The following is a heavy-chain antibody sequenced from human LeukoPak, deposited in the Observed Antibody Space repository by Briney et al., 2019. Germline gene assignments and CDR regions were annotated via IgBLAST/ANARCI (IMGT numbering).Heavy chain of an antibody. J-gene: IGHJ6*02. CDR1: GFALSRFG. CDR3: AGGQYYSDGSGSSSRNYDYYVIAD. CDR2: VSDSGGTV. Sequence: GGSLRLSSAASGFALSRFGMRAVRQAPGKGLEWVSSVSDSGGTVLYADSVKGRFTMSRDNSKNTLYLQTNSLTVDDTALYYCAGGQYYSDGSGSSSRNYDYYVIADWGQGTTVTVSS. D-gene: IGHD3-22*01. V-gene: IGHV3-23*01.